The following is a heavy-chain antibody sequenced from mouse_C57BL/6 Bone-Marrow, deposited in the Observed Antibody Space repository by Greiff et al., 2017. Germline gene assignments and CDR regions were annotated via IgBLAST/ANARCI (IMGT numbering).Heavy chain of an antibody. CDR1: GYTFTNYW. V-gene: IGHV1-64*01. Sequence: QVQLQQPGAELVKPGASVKLSCKASGYTFTNYWMHWVKQRPGQGLEWIGMMHPNGGSPDYNEKFKSEATLSVDKSSRTAYMELSSLTSEDSAVYYCARAYDYGEYKMDDGGQGTSVTVSS. D-gene: IGHD2-4*01. CDR2: MHPNGGSP. CDR3: ARAYDYGEYKMDD. J-gene: IGHJ4*01.